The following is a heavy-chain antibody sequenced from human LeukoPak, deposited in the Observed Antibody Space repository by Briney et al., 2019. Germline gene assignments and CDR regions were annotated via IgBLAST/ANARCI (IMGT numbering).Heavy chain of an antibody. CDR3: ASSELTYGSGSYYY. CDR1: GGSISSYY. CDR2: IYYSGST. Sequence: SETLSLTCTVSGGSISSYYWSWIRQPPGKGLEWIGYIYYSGSTNYNPSLKCRVTISVDTSKNQFSLKLSSVTAADTAVYYCASSELTYGSGSYYYWGQGTLVTVSS. D-gene: IGHD3-10*01. J-gene: IGHJ4*02. V-gene: IGHV4-59*12.